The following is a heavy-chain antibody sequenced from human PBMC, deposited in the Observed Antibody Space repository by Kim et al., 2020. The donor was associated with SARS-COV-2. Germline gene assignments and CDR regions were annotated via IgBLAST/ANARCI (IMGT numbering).Heavy chain of an antibody. CDR1: GFTFSSYA. Sequence: GGSLRLSCAASGFTFSSYAMSWVRQAPGKGLEWVSAISGSGGSTYYADSVKGRFTISRDNSKNTLYLQMNSLRAEDTAVYYCAKEASGDYYDSSGYCRHDAFDIWGQGTMVTVSS. D-gene: IGHD3-22*01. CDR3: AKEASGDYYDSSGYCRHDAFDI. CDR2: ISGSGGST. V-gene: IGHV3-23*01. J-gene: IGHJ3*02.